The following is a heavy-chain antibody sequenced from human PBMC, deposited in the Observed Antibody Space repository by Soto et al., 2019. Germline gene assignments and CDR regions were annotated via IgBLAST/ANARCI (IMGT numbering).Heavy chain of an antibody. V-gene: IGHV3-33*01. D-gene: IGHD3-3*01. CDR3: ARDPYDFWSCYYAGMDV. CDR2: IWYDGSNK. J-gene: IGHJ6*02. CDR1: GFTFSSYG. Sequence: QVQLVESGGGVVQPGRSLRLSCAASGFTFSSYGMHWVRQAPGKGLEWVAVIWYDGSNKYYADSVKGRFTISRDNSKNTLYLQMNSLRAEDTAVYYCARDPYDFWSCYYAGMDVWGQGTTVTVSS.